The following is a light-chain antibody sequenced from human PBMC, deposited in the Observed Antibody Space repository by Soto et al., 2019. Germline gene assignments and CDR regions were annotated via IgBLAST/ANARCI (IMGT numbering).Light chain of an antibody. V-gene: IGKV1-33*01. CDR3: QHYYNFPLT. J-gene: IGKJ4*01. Sequence: DIQMTQSPSSLSASVGDRVTITCQTSQVINNYLNWYQQKPGQAPKLLIYHVSHLDTGVPFRFRGSGSGQYFTLTISSLQPEDFATYYCQHYYNFPLTLGGGTKVDIK. CDR1: QVINNY. CDR2: HVS.